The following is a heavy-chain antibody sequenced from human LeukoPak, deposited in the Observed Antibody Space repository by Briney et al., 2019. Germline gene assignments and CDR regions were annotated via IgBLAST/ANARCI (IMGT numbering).Heavy chain of an antibody. CDR2: IKQEGSEK. J-gene: IGHJ4*02. D-gene: IGHD5-24*01. Sequence: PGGSLRLSCAASGHTFNSYWMSWVRQAPGKGLEWVANIKQEGSEKYYVDSVKGRFTISRDNAKSSLYLQMNSLRAEDRAVHCCADQIRDSYYPPFNYWGQGTLVTVSS. V-gene: IGHV3-7*01. CDR3: ADQIRDSYYPPFNY. CDR1: GHTFNSYW.